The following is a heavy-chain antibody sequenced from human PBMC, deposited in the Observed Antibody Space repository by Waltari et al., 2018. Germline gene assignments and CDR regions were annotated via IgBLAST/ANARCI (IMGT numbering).Heavy chain of an antibody. V-gene: IGHV3-74*03. J-gene: IGHJ4*02. CDR3: ARYVVVTAGDY. Sequence: EVQLVESGGGLVQPGGSLRLPCEASGLTLRRYWMHWVRQVPGKGLGWVGRITGDGSGTTYAASVKGRFTISRDNAKNTLFLQMNSLRDEDTAVYYCARYVVVTAGDYWGQGTLVAVSS. CDR2: ITGDGSGT. D-gene: IGHD2-21*02. CDR1: GLTLRRYW.